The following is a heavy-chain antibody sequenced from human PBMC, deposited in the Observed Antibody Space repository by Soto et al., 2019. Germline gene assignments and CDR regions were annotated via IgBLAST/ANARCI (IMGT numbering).Heavy chain of an antibody. Sequence: PGGSLRLSCAASGFTFSSYSMHWVRQAPGKGLEWVSYFSPSSSSIYYADSVKGRFTISRDNAKNSLYLQMNSLRAEDTAVYYCARVAYYYDSSGYFYWGQGTLVTVSS. D-gene: IGHD3-22*01. CDR1: GFTFSSYS. CDR3: ARVAYYYDSSGYFY. CDR2: FSPSSSSI. J-gene: IGHJ4*02. V-gene: IGHV3-48*01.